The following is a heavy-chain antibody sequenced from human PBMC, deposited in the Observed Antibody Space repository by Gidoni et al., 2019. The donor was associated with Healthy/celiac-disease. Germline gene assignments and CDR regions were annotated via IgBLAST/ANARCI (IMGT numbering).Heavy chain of an antibody. CDR3: ARVGYSSSWPWATSRTSFDY. V-gene: IGHV4-34*01. CDR1: GGSFSGYY. D-gene: IGHD6-13*01. CDR2: INHSGRT. Sequence: QVQLQQWGAGLLKPSETLSLTCAVYGGSFSGYYWSWIRQPPGKGLEWIGGINHSGRTNYNPSLTSRVTISVDTSKNQFSLKLSSVTAADTAVYYCARVGYSSSWPWATSRTSFDYWGQGTLVTVSS. J-gene: IGHJ4*02.